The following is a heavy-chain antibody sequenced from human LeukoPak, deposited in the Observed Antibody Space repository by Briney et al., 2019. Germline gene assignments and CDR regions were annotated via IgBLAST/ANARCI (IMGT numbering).Heavy chain of an antibody. V-gene: IGHV3-11*04. CDR2: ISSSGSTI. CDR1: GFTFSDYY. CDR3: ARDPYSGTYGNTYYYYMDV. D-gene: IGHD1-26*01. J-gene: IGHJ6*03. Sequence: TGGSLRLSCAASGFTFSDYYMSWIRQAPGKGLEWVSYISSSGSTIYYADSVKGRFTISRDNAKNSLYLQMNSLRAEDTAVYYCARDPYSGTYGNTYYYYMDVWGKGTTVTISS.